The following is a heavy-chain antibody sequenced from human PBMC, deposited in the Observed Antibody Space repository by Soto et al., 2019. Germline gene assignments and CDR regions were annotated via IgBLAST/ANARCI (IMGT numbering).Heavy chain of an antibody. CDR2: ISYDGNNK. J-gene: IGHJ4*02. V-gene: IGHV3-30*09. Sequence: QVQLVESGGGVVQPGRSLRLSCAASGFTFSPYAMHWFRQAPGKGLEWVAVISYDGNNKNYADSVKGRLALSRDNSRNTLSLQMNSLRAEDTAVYSCARARLDTPALDYWGQGTLVTVSS. CDR3: ARARLDTPALDY. CDR1: GFTFSPYA. D-gene: IGHD2-2*01.